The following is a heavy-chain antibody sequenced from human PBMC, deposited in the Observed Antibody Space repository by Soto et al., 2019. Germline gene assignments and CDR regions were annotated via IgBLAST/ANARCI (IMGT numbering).Heavy chain of an antibody. V-gene: IGHV4-30-4*01. CDR2: IYYSGST. D-gene: IGHD1-7*01. J-gene: IGHJ4*02. Sequence: SETLSLTCTGSGGPISIGDYYWRWIRQPPGKGLEWIGYIYYSGSTYYNPSLKSRVTISVDTSKNQFSLKLSSVTAADTAVYYCARSTRTKVYLDYWGQGTLVPVSS. CDR3: ARSTRTKVYLDY. CDR1: GGPISIGDYY.